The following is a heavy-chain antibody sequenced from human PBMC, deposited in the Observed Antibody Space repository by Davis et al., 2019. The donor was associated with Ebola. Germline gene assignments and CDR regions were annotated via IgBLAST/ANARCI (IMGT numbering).Heavy chain of an antibody. CDR1: GFTFSNYD. V-gene: IGHV3-13*01. CDR2: IGAAGDT. J-gene: IGHJ4*02. D-gene: IGHD6-19*01. Sequence: GGSLRLSCAASGFTFSNYDMHWVRQPSGKGLEWVSVIGAAGDTYYSDSVKGRFTISRENAKSSLYLQMNSLRVEDTAVYYCTRVGYSSGWDYWGQGTLVTVSS. CDR3: TRVGYSSGWDY.